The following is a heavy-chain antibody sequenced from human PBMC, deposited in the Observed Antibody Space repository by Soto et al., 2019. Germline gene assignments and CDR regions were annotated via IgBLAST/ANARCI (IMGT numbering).Heavy chain of an antibody. J-gene: IGHJ4*02. CDR3: AREGYPYGLDS. Sequence: EVQLVETGGGLIQPGGSLRLSCEASGFSINSKYMTWVRQAPGKGLEWVSLTYTGGNTLYADSVKGRFTVARDMSTNTLFLQMDSLRGDDTAIYYCAREGYPYGLDSWGQGSLVAVSS. D-gene: IGHD4-17*01. CDR1: GFSINSKY. CDR2: TYTGGNT. V-gene: IGHV3-53*02.